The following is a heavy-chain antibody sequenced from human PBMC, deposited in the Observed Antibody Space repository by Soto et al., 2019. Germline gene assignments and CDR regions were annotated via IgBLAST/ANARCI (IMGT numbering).Heavy chain of an antibody. D-gene: IGHD3-9*01. J-gene: IGHJ4*02. CDR3: ARGWSYDILTGYSY. V-gene: IGHV1-69*13. Sequence: AASVKVSCKASGGTFNSYAISWVRQAPGQGLEWMGGIIPIFGTANYAQKFQGRVTITADESTSTAYMELSSLRSEDTAVYYCARGWSYDILTGYSYWGQGTLVTVSS. CDR2: IIPIFGTA. CDR1: GGTFNSYA.